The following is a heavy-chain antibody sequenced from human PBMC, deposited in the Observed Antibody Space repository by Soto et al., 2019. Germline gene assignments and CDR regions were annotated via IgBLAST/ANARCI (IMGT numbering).Heavy chain of an antibody. CDR1: GFTFSNAW. CDR3: TTDTMTTVTTFGFFN. D-gene: IGHD4-4*01. CDR2: IKSKTDGGTT. J-gene: IGHJ4*02. Sequence: PGGSLRLSCAASGFTFSNAWMSWVRQAPWKGLEWVGRIKSKTDGGTTDYAAPVKGRFTISRDDSKNTLYLQMNSLKTEDTAVYYCTTDTMTTVTTFGFFNWGQGTLVTVSS. V-gene: IGHV3-15*01.